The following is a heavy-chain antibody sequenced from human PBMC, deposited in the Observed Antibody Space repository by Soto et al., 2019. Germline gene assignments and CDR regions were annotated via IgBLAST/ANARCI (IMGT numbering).Heavy chain of an antibody. Sequence: GGSLRLSCAASGFTFSSYWMSWVRQAPGKGLEWVANIKQDGSEKYYVDSVKGRFTISRDNAKNSLYLQMNSLRAEDTAVYYCARDLLGSDLNWFGPWGQGTLVTAPQ. CDR1: GFTFSSYW. J-gene: IGHJ5*02. V-gene: IGHV3-7*01. D-gene: IGHD3-10*01. CDR3: ARDLLGSDLNWFGP. CDR2: IKQDGSEK.